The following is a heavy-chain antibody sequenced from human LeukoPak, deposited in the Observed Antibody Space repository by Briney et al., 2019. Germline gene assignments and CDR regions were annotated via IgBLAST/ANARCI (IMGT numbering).Heavy chain of an antibody. Sequence: GGSLRLSCAASGFTFSSYGMHWVRQAPGKGLEWVAVISYDGSNKYYADPVKGRFTISRDNSKNTLYLQMNSLRAEDTALYYCAKDPTRFSYGHFVYWGQRTLVTVSS. V-gene: IGHV3-30*18. CDR1: GFTFSSYG. D-gene: IGHD5-18*01. CDR2: ISYDGSNK. J-gene: IGHJ4*02. CDR3: AKDPTRFSYGHFVY.